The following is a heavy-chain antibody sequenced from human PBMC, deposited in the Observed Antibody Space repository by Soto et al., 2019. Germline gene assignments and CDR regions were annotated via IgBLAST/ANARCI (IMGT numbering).Heavy chain of an antibody. CDR3: ARDLLTAAFDI. D-gene: IGHD3-16*01. CDR2: TYYRSKWYN. V-gene: IGHV6-1*01. CDR1: AHSVSSNRAA. J-gene: IGHJ3*02. Sequence: LSQTLSLTCAISAHSVSSNRAACNSITQSPPRGLEWLGRTYYRSKWYNDYAVSVKSRITIHPDTSKNQFSLQLNSVTPEDTAVYYCARDLLTAAFDIWGQGTMVTVSS.